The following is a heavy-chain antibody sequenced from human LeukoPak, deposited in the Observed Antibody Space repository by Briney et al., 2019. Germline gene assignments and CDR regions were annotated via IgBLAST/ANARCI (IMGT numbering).Heavy chain of an antibody. CDR2: IYYSETT. V-gene: IGHV4-59*01. CDR3: ARDYSSSSGYYYYMDV. Sequence: SETLSLTCTVSGGSINSYYWSWIRQPPGKGLEWIGYIYYSETTNYNPSLKSRVTISVDTSKNQFSLKLSSVTAADTAVYYCARDYSSSSGYYYYMDVWGKGTTVTVSS. CDR1: GGSINSYY. J-gene: IGHJ6*03. D-gene: IGHD6-6*01.